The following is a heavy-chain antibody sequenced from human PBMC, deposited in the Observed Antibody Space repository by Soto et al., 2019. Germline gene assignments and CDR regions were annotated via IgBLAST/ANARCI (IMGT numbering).Heavy chain of an antibody. CDR1: GYSFNTYW. Sequence: GESLKISCKGSGYSFNTYWIGWVRQMPGKGLEWMGIIYPGDSDTRYRPSFQGQVTISADKSMSTAYLQWSSLKASDTAMYYCARPLNGDNDYWGQGTLVTVSS. J-gene: IGHJ4*02. D-gene: IGHD2-8*01. CDR2: IYPGDSDT. V-gene: IGHV5-51*01. CDR3: ARPLNGDNDY.